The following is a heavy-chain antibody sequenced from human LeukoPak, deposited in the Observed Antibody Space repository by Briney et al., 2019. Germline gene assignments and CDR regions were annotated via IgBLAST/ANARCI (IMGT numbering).Heavy chain of an antibody. Sequence: GGSLRLSCAASGFTFSSYAMSWVRQAPGKGLEWVSAISGSGGSTYYADSVEGRFTISRQDSSNALRLQLNSLRAEDTAIYYCARDCCSGGGPLDIWGQGTLVTVSS. CDR1: GFTFSSYA. V-gene: IGHV3-23*01. CDR2: ISGSGGST. J-gene: IGHJ4*02. CDR3: ARDCCSGGGPLDI. D-gene: IGHD2-15*01.